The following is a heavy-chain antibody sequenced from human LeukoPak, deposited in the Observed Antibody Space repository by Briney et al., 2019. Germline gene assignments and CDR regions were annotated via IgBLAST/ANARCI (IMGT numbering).Heavy chain of an antibody. CDR3: ARDERRYCSGGSCQPSFFDY. D-gene: IGHD2-15*01. J-gene: IGHJ4*02. V-gene: IGHV3-30*03. CDR1: GFTFSSYG. CDR2: ISYDGSNK. Sequence: PGRSLRLSCAASGFTFSSYGMHWVRQAPGKGLEWVAVISYDGSNKYYADSVKGRFTISRDNSKNTLYLQMNSLRAEDTAVYYCARDERRYCSGGSCQPSFFDYWGQGTLVTVSS.